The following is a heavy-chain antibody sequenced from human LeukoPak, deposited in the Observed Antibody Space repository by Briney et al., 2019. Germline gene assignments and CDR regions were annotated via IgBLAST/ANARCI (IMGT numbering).Heavy chain of an antibody. CDR3: ARTDSKSYSSGWYPDY. D-gene: IGHD6-19*01. V-gene: IGHV4-59*01. CDR2: IYYSGST. CDR1: GGSISSYY. Sequence: PSETLSLTCTVSGGSISSYYWSWIRQPPGKGLEWIGYIYYSGSTNYNPSLKSRVTISVDTSKNQFSLKLSSVTAADTAVYYCARTDSKSYSSGWYPDYWGQGTLVTVSS. J-gene: IGHJ4*02.